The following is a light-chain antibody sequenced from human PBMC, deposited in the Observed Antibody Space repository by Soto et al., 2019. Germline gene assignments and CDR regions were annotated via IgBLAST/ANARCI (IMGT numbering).Light chain of an antibody. J-gene: IGLJ3*02. V-gene: IGLV2-14*01. CDR1: SSDVGGYNY. CDR3: SSYTSSSAVV. CDR2: DVS. Sequence: QSALTQPASVSGSPGQTITISSTGTSSDVGGYNYVSWYQQYPGKAPKLMIYDVSNRPSGVSNRFSGSKSGNTASLTISGLQAEYEADYYCSSYTSSSAVVFGGGTKLTVL.